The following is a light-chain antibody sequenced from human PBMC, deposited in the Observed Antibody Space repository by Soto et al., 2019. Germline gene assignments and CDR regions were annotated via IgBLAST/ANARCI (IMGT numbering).Light chain of an antibody. Sequence: YELTQPPSVSVSPGQTASITCSGDKLGDKYACWYQQKPGQSPVLVIYQDSKRPSGIPERFSGSNSGNTATLTISGTQAMDEADYYCQACDSSTRVVFGGGTKLTVL. V-gene: IGLV3-1*01. CDR1: KLGDKY. CDR2: QDS. CDR3: QACDSSTRVV. J-gene: IGLJ2*01.